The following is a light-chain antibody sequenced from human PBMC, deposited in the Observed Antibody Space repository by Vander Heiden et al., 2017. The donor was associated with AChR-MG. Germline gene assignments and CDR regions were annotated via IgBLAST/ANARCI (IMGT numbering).Light chain of an antibody. Sequence: DIQMTQSPSSLSASVGDRVTITCQASQDISNYLNWYQQKPGKAPKLLIYDASKLETGVPSRFSGSGSGTDFTFTISSLQPEDIATYYCQQDYNLHRFGHGTKVDIK. V-gene: IGKV1-33*01. CDR3: QQDYNLHR. CDR1: QDISNY. J-gene: IGKJ3*01. CDR2: DAS.